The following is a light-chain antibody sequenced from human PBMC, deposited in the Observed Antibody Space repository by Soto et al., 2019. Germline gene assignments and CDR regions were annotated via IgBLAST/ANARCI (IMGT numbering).Light chain of an antibody. Sequence: EIVLTQSPGTLSLSPGERATLSCRASQSVKSSSLAWYQQKPGQPPRILIYDASTRATGIPDRFIGSGSATDFTLTITRMEPEDFAVFYCQQYGSSPLTFGGGSKVEIK. J-gene: IGKJ4*01. V-gene: IGKV3-20*01. CDR2: DAS. CDR1: QSVKSSS. CDR3: QQYGSSPLT.